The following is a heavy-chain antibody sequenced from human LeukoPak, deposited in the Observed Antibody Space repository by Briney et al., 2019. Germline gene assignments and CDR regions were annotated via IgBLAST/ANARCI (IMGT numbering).Heavy chain of an antibody. D-gene: IGHD3-22*01. CDR3: ATDFYDST. V-gene: IGHV3-15*07. CDR2: IRSNSDGGTI. J-gene: IGHJ5*02. Sequence: GGSLRLSCAASGFTFSNAWMNWVRQAPGKGLEWVGRIRSNSDGGTIDYAAPVKGRFTLSRDDSKTTPYLQMNSLQTEDTAVYYCATDFYDSTWGQGTLVTVSS. CDR1: GFTFSNAW.